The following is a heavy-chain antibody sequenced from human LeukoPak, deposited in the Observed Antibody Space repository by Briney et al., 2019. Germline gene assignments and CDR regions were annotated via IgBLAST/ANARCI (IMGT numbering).Heavy chain of an antibody. CDR1: GGSISSTTYY. V-gene: IGHV4-39*07. J-gene: IGHJ2*01. CDR3: ARFSTNYNFLTDTYVVHWYFDL. D-gene: IGHD3-9*01. Sequence: KPSETLSLTCTVSGGSISSTTYYWGWLRQPPGTGLEWIGSIFFSGSTFYNPSLKSRVTISVDTSRNQFSLKLNSVTAADTAVYYCARFSTNYNFLTDTYVVHWYFDLWGRGTLVTVSS. CDR2: IFFSGST.